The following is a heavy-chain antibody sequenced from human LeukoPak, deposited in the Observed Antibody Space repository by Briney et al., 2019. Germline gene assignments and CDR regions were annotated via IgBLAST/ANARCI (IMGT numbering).Heavy chain of an antibody. CDR1: GFTFRTSG. D-gene: IGHD6-13*01. V-gene: IGHV3-21*01. CDR2: ISSSSSYI. Sequence: GGSLRLSCAASGFTFRTSGMNWVRQAPGKGLEWVSSISSSSSYIYYADSVKGRFTISRDNAKNSLYLQMNSLRAEDTAVYYCAKTTRRLAAGRDSYDYWGQGTLVTVSS. CDR3: AKTTRRLAAGRDSYDY. J-gene: IGHJ4*02.